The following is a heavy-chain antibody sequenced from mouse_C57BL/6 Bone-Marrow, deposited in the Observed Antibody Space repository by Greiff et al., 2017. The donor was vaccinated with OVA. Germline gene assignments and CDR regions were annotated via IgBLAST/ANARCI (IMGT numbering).Heavy chain of an antibody. CDR1: GFTFSSYG. V-gene: IGHV5-6*01. D-gene: IGHD1-1*01. CDR2: ISSGGSYT. CDR3: ASTGINWYVDG. J-gene: IGHJ1*03. Sequence: EVQLVESGGDLVKPGGSLKLSCAASGFTFSSYGMSWVRQTPDKRLEWVATISSGGSYTYYPASVKGRFTISRDNATNTLYLQMSRLKSEDTAMYYYASTGINWYVDGGGRGTTVTVSA.